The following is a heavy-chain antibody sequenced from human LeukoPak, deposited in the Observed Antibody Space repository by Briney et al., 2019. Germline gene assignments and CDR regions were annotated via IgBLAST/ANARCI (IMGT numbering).Heavy chain of an antibody. CDR3: AKGGDH. D-gene: IGHD3-16*01. CDR2: IKPDGSDK. CDR1: GFTFSTYW. Sequence: QAGGSLRLSCAASGFTFSTYWMNWVRQAPGKGLEWVANIKPDGSDKYYVDSVKGRFTVSRDNAKNSLYPQMNSLRAEDTAVYYCAKGGDHWGQGTLVTVSS. V-gene: IGHV3-7*01. J-gene: IGHJ4*02.